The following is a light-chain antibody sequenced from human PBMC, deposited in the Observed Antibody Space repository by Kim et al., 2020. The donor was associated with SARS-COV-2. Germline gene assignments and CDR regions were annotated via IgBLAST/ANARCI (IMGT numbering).Light chain of an antibody. J-gene: IGKJ1*01. Sequence: EIVMTQSPATLSVSPGEKATLSCRASQSVDTYLAWYQQMPGQTPRLLIYGASTRATGIPARFSGSGSGTEFTLSISSLQSEDFAVYYCQQYDSWPLTFGQGTKVEIK. CDR3: QQYDSWPLT. CDR1: QSVDTY. CDR2: GAS. V-gene: IGKV3-15*01.